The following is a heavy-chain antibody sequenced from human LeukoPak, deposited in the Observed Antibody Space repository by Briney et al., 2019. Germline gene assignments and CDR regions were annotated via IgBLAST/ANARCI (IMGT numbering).Heavy chain of an antibody. CDR3: AKQSGSYVKGGIDP. Sequence: GGSLRLSCAASGFTFSSYAMSWVRQAPGKGLEWVSAISGSGGSTYYADFVKGRFTISRDNSKNTLYLQMNSLRAEDTAVYYCAKQSGSYVKGGIDPWGQGTLVTVSS. J-gene: IGHJ5*02. V-gene: IGHV3-23*01. D-gene: IGHD1-26*01. CDR2: ISGSGGST. CDR1: GFTFSSYA.